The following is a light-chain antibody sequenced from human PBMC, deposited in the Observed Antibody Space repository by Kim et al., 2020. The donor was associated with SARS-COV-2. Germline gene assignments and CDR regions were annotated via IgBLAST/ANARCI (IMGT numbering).Light chain of an antibody. CDR1: SSNIGSNY. CDR2: NNN. Sequence: QSVLTQPPSASGTPGQGVTISCSGSSSNIGSNYVYWYQQLPGTAPKLLIYNNNQRPSGVPDRFSGSKSGTSASLAISGLRSEDEADYYCAAWDDGLRGPAFGGGTQLTVL. CDR3: AAWDDGLRGPA. J-gene: IGLJ3*02. V-gene: IGLV1-47*02.